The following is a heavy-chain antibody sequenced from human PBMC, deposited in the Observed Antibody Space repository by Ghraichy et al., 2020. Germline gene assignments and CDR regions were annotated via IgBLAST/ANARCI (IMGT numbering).Heavy chain of an antibody. CDR2: IYYGGAA. CDR1: GGSIGSGGQY. D-gene: IGHD4-11*01. V-gene: IGHV4-31*03. Sequence: SETLSLTCTVSGGSIGSGGQYWSWLRQRPGEGLEWIAYIYYGGAAFYNPSLKSRVNISIDTSQNLFSLRLASVTVADTAVYFCARFVDFRTWFDPWGQGTLVTVSS. CDR3: ARFVDFRTWFDP. J-gene: IGHJ5*02.